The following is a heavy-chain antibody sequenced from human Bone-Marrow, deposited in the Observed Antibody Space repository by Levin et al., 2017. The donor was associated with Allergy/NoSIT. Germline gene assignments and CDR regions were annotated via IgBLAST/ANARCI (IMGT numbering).Heavy chain of an antibody. CDR2: TRDKAHSYTT. CDR1: GFTFSDHY. CDR3: ARVISSGGYSFDY. J-gene: IGHJ4*02. D-gene: IGHD3-10*01. Sequence: SCAASGFTFSDHYMDWVRQAPGKGLEWVGRTRDKAHSYTTEYAASVKGRFTISREDSKSSLYLQMNSLKTEDTAVYYCARVISSGGYSFDYWGQGTLVTVSS. V-gene: IGHV3-72*01.